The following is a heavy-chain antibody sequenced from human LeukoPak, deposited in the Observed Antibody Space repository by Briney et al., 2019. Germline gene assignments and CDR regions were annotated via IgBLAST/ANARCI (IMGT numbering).Heavy chain of an antibody. CDR3: AKDPRYDSSGYYYYY. Sequence: HSGGSLSLTCAASGVTFSSYARSWVRQPPGKGLEWVSAISGSGGSTYYAASVKGRFTISRVNSKHTLYLQMTSVRAEATSVYYCAKDPRYDSSGYYYYYWGQGTLVTVSS. V-gene: IGHV3-23*01. J-gene: IGHJ4*02. CDR2: ISGSGGST. D-gene: IGHD3-22*01. CDR1: GVTFSSYA.